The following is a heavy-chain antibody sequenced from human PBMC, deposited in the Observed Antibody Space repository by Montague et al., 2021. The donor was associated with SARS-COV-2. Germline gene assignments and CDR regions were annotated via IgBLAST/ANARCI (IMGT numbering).Heavy chain of an antibody. D-gene: IGHD3-22*01. CDR3: AKDFTMIVVSRYFDL. V-gene: IGHV3-23*01. Sequence: SLRLSCAASGFTFSSYAMSWVRQAPGKGPEWVSAISGSGGSTYYADSVKGRFTISRDNSKNTLYLQMNSLRAEDTAVYYCAKDFTMIVVSRYFDLWGRGTLVTVSS. CDR2: ISGSGGST. J-gene: IGHJ2*01. CDR1: GFTFSSYA.